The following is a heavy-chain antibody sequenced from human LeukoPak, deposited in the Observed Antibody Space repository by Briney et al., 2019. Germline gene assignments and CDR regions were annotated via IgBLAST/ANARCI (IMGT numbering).Heavy chain of an antibody. CDR1: GGSISSYY. CDR2: IYYSGST. J-gene: IGHJ4*02. V-gene: IGHV4-59*08. D-gene: IGHD6-13*01. CDR3: ARHKAAGPLDY. Sequence: SETLSLTCTVSGGSISSYYWSWIRQPPAKGLDWIGYIYYSGSTNYNPSLKSRVTISVDTSKNLFSLKLSSVTAADTAVYYCARHKAAGPLDYWGQGTLVTVSS.